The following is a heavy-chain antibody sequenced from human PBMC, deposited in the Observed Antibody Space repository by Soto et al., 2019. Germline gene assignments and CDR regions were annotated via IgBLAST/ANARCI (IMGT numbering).Heavy chain of an antibody. CDR2: IYYSGST. V-gene: IGHV4-59*08. CDR1: GGSISSYY. CDR3: ARHFNYMDV. J-gene: IGHJ6*03. Sequence: SETLSLTCTVSGGSISSYYWSWIRQPPGKGLEWIGYIYYSGSTNYNPSLKSRVTISVDTSKNQFSLKLSSVTAADTAVYYCARHFNYMDVCGKGTTVTVSS.